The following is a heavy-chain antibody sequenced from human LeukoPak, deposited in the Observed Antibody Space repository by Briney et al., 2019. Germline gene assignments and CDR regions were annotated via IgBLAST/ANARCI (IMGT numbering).Heavy chain of an antibody. CDR3: ARQGTLRAFRRAWYETAPPNWFDP. J-gene: IGHJ5*02. CDR2: IYYTRTT. D-gene: IGHD6-13*01. V-gene: IGHV4-39*01. CDR1: GDSISNTNSY. Sequence: SETLSLTCSVSGDSISNTNSYWGWLRQSPGKGFEWIGTIYYTRTTYYNPSLESRVTMSLDTSKSQFSLKLTSVTAADTAVYYCARQGTLRAFRRAWYETAPPNWFDPWGQGTLVTVSS.